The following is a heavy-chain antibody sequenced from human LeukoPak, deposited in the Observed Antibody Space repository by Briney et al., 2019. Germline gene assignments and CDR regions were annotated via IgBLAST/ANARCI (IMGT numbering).Heavy chain of an antibody. Sequence: PGGSLRLSCAASGFTVITNDMTWVRHAPGKGLEWVSVLYSDGNTKYADSVQGRFTISGDNSKNTLYLEMNSLSPDDTAVYYCARGVEPLAANTLAYWGQGTLVTVSS. V-gene: IGHV3-53*01. CDR3: ARGVEPLAANTLAY. CDR1: GFTVITND. D-gene: IGHD1-14*01. CDR2: LYSDGNT. J-gene: IGHJ4*02.